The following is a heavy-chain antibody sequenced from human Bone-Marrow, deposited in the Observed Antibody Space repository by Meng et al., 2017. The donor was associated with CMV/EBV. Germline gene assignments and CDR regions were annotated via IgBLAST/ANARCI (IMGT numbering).Heavy chain of an antibody. CDR1: YLFTSYG. CDR3: ARAGYGSGTYSYYFDY. J-gene: IGHJ4*02. D-gene: IGHD3-10*01. V-gene: IGHV1-18*01. Sequence: YLFTSYGTIWVRQAPGQGLEWMGWISANNDNTNYAQKFQGRVTMATDTSTSTAYMELRSLRSDDTAVYYCARAGYGSGTYSYYFDYWGQGTLVTVSS. CDR2: ISANNDNT.